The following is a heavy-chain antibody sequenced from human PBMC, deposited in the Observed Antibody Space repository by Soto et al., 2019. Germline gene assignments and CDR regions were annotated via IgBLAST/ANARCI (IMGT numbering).Heavy chain of an antibody. D-gene: IGHD1-7*01. V-gene: IGHV3-72*01. J-gene: IGHJ4*02. Sequence: EVQLVESGGGLVQPGGSLRLSCAGSGFTFSDYYIDWVRQAPGKGLEWVGRSRDKGNSYSTDYAASVKGRFTVSRDASKNSLYLQMNILKTEDTALYYCTRSITGTTSSDYWGQGTLVTVSS. CDR3: TRSITGTTSSDY. CDR2: SRDKGNSYST. CDR1: GFTFSDYY.